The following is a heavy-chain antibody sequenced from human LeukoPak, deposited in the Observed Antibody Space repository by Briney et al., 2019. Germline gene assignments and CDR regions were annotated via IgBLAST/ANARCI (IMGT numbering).Heavy chain of an antibody. CDR1: GYTFTSYG. V-gene: IGHV1-18*01. D-gene: IGHD6-19*01. CDR2: ISAYNGNT. Sequence: ASVKVSCKASGYTFTSYGISWVRQAPGQGLEWMGWISAYNGNTNYAQKFQGRVTITADKSTSTAYMELSSLRSEDTAVYYCAREIAVAGADFDYWGQGTLVTVSS. J-gene: IGHJ4*02. CDR3: AREIAVAGADFDY.